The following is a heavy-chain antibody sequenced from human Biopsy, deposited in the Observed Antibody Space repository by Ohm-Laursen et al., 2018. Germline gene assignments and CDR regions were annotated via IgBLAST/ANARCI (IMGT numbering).Heavy chain of an antibody. J-gene: IGHJ5*02. V-gene: IGHV6-1*01. CDR1: GDSISNKDAA. D-gene: IGHD1-1*01. CDR2: TYYRTQWFF. Sequence: TLTLTYAISGDSISNKDAAWDWIRRSPSRGLEWLGRTYYRTQWFFDYAVFVRSRISIKPDTSKNQFSLELNSVTPEDTAVYFCARETPTGIPFNWFDPWGQGTLVTVSS. CDR3: ARETPTGIPFNWFDP.